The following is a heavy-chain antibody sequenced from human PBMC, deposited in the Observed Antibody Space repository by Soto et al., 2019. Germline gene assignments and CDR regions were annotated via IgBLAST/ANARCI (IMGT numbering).Heavy chain of an antibody. D-gene: IGHD7-27*01. Sequence: ASVKVSCKASGYTFSSYAMRWVRQAPGQRLEWMGWTNAGYGNTKSSQKFQDRVTISRDTSASTAYMELTSLRSEDTAVYYCARDTGDGTFDFWGQGTLVTVSS. CDR2: TNAGYGNT. CDR3: ARDTGDGTFDF. V-gene: IGHV1-3*01. J-gene: IGHJ4*02. CDR1: GYTFSSYA.